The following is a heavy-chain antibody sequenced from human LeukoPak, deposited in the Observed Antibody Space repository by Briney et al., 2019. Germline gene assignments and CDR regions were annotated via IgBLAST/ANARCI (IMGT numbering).Heavy chain of an antibody. D-gene: IGHD6-13*01. CDR1: GCSFSDAW. CDR3: TAGIGHSDFDY. CDR2: IKRQTEGWAK. Sequence: PGGSLRLSCAGSGCSFSDAWFNWVRQTPEKGLEWVARIKRQTEGWAKDYAAPVKGRFTISRDDSKNTYLQMNSLKSEDTAVYYCTAGIGHSDFDYWGQGTLVTVSS. J-gene: IGHJ4*02. V-gene: IGHV3-15*01.